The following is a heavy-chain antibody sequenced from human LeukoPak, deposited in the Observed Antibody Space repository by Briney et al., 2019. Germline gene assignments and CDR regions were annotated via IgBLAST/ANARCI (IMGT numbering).Heavy chain of an antibody. V-gene: IGHV1-69*05. D-gene: IGHD5-18*01. CDR3: ARLGGLRGYSYGVGDYTDV. Sequence: AVKVSFTASGGTFSSYAISWVRPAPGQGLEWMGGIIPIFGTANYAQKFQGRVTITTDESPSTAYMELSSLRSEDTAVYYCARLGGLRGYSYGVGDYTDVWGKGTTATVSS. CDR2: IIPIFGTA. J-gene: IGHJ6*03. CDR1: GGTFSSYA.